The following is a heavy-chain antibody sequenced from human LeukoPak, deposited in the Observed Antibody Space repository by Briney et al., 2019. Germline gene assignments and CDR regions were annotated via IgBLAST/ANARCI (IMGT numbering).Heavy chain of an antibody. D-gene: IGHD1-26*01. V-gene: IGHV3-21*01. J-gene: IGHJ3*02. CDR1: GFTFSSYS. Sequence: GGSLRLSCAASGFTFSSYSMNWVRQAPGKGLEWVSSISSSSSYIYYADSVKGRFTISRDNAKNSLCLQMNSLRAEDTAVYYCASSGSYLDAFDIWGQGTMVTVSS. CDR3: ASSGSYLDAFDI. CDR2: ISSSSSYI.